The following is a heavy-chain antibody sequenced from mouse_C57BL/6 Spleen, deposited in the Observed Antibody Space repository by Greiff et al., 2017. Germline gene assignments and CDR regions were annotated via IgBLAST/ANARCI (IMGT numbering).Heavy chain of an antibody. D-gene: IGHD2-5*01. CDR2: ISDGGSYT. CDR1: GFTFSSYA. CDR3: AREGTYSNLYAMDY. J-gene: IGHJ4*01. Sequence: EVKLVESGGGLVKPGGSLKLSCAASGFTFSSYAMSWVRQTPEKRLEWVATISDGGSYTYYPDNVKGRFTISRDNAKNNLYLQMSHLKSEDTAMYYCAREGTYSNLYAMDYWGQGTSVTVSS. V-gene: IGHV5-4*01.